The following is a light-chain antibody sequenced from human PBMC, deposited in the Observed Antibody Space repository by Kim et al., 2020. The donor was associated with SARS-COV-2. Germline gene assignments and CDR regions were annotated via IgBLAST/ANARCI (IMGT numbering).Light chain of an antibody. J-gene: IGLJ2*01. CDR2: SNN. CDR1: RSNSGGNT. CDR3: ASWDDSLSGVV. Sequence: GPRVTIALSGRRSNSGGNTVNWYQQLPGTAPKLLIYSNNQRPSGVPDRFSGSKSGTSASLAISGLQSEDETDYYCASWDDSLSGVVFGGGTQLTVL. V-gene: IGLV1-44*01.